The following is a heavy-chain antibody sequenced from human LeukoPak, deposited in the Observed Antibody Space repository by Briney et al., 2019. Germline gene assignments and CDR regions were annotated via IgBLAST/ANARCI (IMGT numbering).Heavy chain of an antibody. CDR1: GYTFTGYY. CDR2: INPSSGGT. V-gene: IGHV1-2*06. Sequence: GASVKVSCKVSGYTFTGYYLHWVRQAPGQGLEWMGRINPSSGGTNYAQKFQGRVTITRDTSINTAYLDLSSLRSDDTAVYYCARGPPGSDYWGQGTLVIVSS. CDR3: ARGPPGSDY. D-gene: IGHD3-10*01. J-gene: IGHJ4*02.